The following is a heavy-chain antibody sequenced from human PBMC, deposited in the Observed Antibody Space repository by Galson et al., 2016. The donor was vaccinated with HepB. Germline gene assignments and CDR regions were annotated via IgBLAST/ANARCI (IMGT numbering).Heavy chain of an antibody. CDR1: GFTFSDYT. CDR2: IRGKAFGGPA. V-gene: IGHV3-49*03. J-gene: IGHJ4*01. CDR3: ARDPTSSWFFDY. D-gene: IGHD6-13*01. Sequence: SLRLSCAPSGFTFSDYTMNWIRQAPGKGLEWVGFIRGKAFGGPAEYAASVKGRFTISRDDSKSIAYLQMNSLKIDDTGVYYCARDPTSSWFFDYWGHGTLVTVSS.